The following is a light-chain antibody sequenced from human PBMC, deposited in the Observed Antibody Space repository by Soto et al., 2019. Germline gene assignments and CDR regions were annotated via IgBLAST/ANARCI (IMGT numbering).Light chain of an antibody. J-gene: IGLJ2*01. CDR3: ATWDGSLPGEV. Sequence: QSVLTQSPSVSSAPGQKVTISCYGRSSNIGNNYVSWYQQLPGTAPKLLIYDNNKRPSGIPDRFSGSKSGTSGTLDITGLQTGDEADYYCATWDGSLPGEVFGGGTKLTVL. CDR2: DNN. V-gene: IGLV1-51*01. CDR1: SSNIGNNY.